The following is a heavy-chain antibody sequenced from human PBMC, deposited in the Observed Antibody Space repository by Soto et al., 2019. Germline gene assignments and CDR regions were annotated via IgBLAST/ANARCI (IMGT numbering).Heavy chain of an antibody. V-gene: IGHV4-31*03. Sequence: PSETLSLTCTVSGGSISSGGNYWSWIRQHPGKGLEWIGYIYYSGSTYYNPSLKSRVTISVDTSKNQFSPKLSSVTAADTAVYYCARNQLDPYYYDSSGYFNCWGQGTLVTVSS. CDR1: GGSISSGGNY. CDR2: IYYSGST. CDR3: ARNQLDPYYYDSSGYFNC. D-gene: IGHD3-22*01. J-gene: IGHJ4*02.